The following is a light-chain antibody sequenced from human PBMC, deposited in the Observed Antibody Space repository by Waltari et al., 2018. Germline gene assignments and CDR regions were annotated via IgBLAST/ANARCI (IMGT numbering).Light chain of an antibody. Sequence: DIQLTQSPSFLSASVGDRVTITCRASQGINSYLAWYQQKPGKAPNLLIYGASTLQGGVPSRFSGSGSGTEFTLTTSSLQPEDFATYYCQQLNSNPLTFGQGTRLEIK. CDR3: QQLNSNPLT. V-gene: IGKV1-9*01. J-gene: IGKJ5*01. CDR1: QGINSY. CDR2: GAS.